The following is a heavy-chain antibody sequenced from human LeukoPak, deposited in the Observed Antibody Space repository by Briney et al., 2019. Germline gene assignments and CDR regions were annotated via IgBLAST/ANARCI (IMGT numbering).Heavy chain of an antibody. CDR1: GYTFTSYY. V-gene: IGHV1-46*01. CDR3: AKSRTTGSASSDY. Sequence: ASVKVSCKASGYTFTSYYIHWERQAPGQGLEWMGIMNPSDGSTSYAQKFRGRVTMTRDTSTTTVYMEMSNLSSEDTAMYYCAKSRTTGSASSDYWGQGTLVTVSS. CDR2: MNPSDGST. D-gene: IGHD2-8*02. J-gene: IGHJ4*02.